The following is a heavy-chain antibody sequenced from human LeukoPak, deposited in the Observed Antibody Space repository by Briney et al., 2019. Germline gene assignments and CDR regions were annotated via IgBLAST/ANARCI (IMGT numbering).Heavy chain of an antibody. V-gene: IGHV3-48*03. D-gene: IGHD3-10*02. J-gene: IGHJ6*04. CDR3: AELGITMIGGV. CDR2: ISSSGSTI. CDR1: GFTFSNYE. Sequence: RAGGSLRLSCAASGFTFSNYEMNWVRQAPGKGLEWVSYISSSGSTIYYADSVEGRFTISRDNAKNSLYLQMNSLRAEDTAVYYCAELGITMIGGVWGKGTTVTISS.